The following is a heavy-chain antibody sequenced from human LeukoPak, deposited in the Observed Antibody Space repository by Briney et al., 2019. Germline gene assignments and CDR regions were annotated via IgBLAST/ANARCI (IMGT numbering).Heavy chain of an antibody. Sequence: SETLSLTCAVYGGSFSGYYWSWIRQPPGKGLEWIGEINHSGSTNYNPSLKSRVTISVDTSKNQVSLKLSSVTAADTAVYYCARGGVVIDPTINWFDPWGHGTLVTVSS. D-gene: IGHD3-3*01. CDR2: INHSGST. J-gene: IGHJ5*02. CDR1: GGSFSGYY. V-gene: IGHV4-34*01. CDR3: ARGGVVIDPTINWFDP.